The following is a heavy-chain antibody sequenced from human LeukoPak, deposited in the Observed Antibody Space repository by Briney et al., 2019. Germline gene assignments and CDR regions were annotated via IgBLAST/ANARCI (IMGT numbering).Heavy chain of an antibody. V-gene: IGHV3-23*01. CDR3: AKDRGYCSGGSCYRPAPIDY. CDR2: ISGSGGST. Sequence: GGSLRLSCVASGFTFSSYAMSWVRQAPGKGLEWVSAISGSGGSTYYADSVKGRFTISRDNSKNTLYLQMNSLRAEDTAVYYCAKDRGYCSGGSCYRPAPIDYWGQGILVTVSS. D-gene: IGHD2-15*01. CDR1: GFTFSSYA. J-gene: IGHJ4*02.